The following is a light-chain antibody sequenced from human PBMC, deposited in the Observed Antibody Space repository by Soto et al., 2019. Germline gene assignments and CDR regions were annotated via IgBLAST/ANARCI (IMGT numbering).Light chain of an antibody. V-gene: IGKV3-11*01. CDR1: QSVSSY. CDR3: QQYNSYSSWT. J-gene: IGKJ1*01. CDR2: DAS. Sequence: EIVLTHSPATVSLSPGERATLSCRASQSVSSYLAWYQQKPGQAPRLLIYDASNRATGIPARFSGSGSGTEFTLTISSLQPDDFATYYCQQYNSYSSWTFGQGTKVDI.